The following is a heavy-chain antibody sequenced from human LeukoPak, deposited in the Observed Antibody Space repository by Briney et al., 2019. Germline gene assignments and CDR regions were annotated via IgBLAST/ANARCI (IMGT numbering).Heavy chain of an antibody. CDR3: ARGYCSGGSCYSVENWFDP. V-gene: IGHV1-2*06. Sequence: ASVKVSCKAAGYTFTGYYMFWVRQAPGQWLEWMGRINPNSGGTNYAQKFQGRVTMTGDTSISTAYMELSRLRSDDTAVYYCARGYCSGGSCYSVENWFDPWGQGTLVTVSS. D-gene: IGHD2-15*01. J-gene: IGHJ5*02. CDR2: INPNSGGT. CDR1: GYTFTGYY.